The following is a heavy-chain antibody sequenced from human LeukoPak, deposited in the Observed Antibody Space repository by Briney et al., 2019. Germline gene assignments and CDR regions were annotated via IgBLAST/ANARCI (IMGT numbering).Heavy chain of an antibody. V-gene: IGHV3-66*01. J-gene: IGHJ4*02. CDR3: ASKGGIAVAGYFDY. CDR1: GFTFTNAW. D-gene: IGHD6-19*01. Sequence: GGSLRLSCAASGFTFTNAWMSWVRQAPGKGLEWVSVIYSGGSTYYADSVKGRFTISRDNSKNTLYLQVNSLRAEDTAVYYCASKGGIAVAGYFDYWGQGTLVTVSS. CDR2: IYSGGST.